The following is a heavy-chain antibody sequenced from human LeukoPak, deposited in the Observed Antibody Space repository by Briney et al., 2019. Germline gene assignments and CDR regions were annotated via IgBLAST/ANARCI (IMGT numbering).Heavy chain of an antibody. CDR1: GYTFTSYY. Sequence: ASVKVSCKASGYTFTSYYMHWVRQAPGQGLEWMGIINPSGGSTSYAQKFQGRVTMTRDTSTSTVYMELSSLRSEDTAVCYCARAYDSSGSHDAFDIWGQGTMVTVSS. D-gene: IGHD3-22*01. CDR3: ARAYDSSGSHDAFDI. J-gene: IGHJ3*02. CDR2: INPSGGST. V-gene: IGHV1-46*01.